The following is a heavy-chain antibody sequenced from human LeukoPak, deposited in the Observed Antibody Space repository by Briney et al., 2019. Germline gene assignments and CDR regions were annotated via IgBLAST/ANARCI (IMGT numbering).Heavy chain of an antibody. Sequence: GASVTVSCKASGGTFSSYAISWVRQAPGQGLEWMEWISAYNGNTNYAQKLQGRVTMTTDTSTSTAYMELRSLRSDDTAVYYCARTSIAVAGTRFDYWGQGTLVTVSS. CDR3: ARTSIAVAGTRFDY. CDR2: ISAYNGNT. CDR1: GGTFSSYA. D-gene: IGHD6-19*01. V-gene: IGHV1-18*01. J-gene: IGHJ4*02.